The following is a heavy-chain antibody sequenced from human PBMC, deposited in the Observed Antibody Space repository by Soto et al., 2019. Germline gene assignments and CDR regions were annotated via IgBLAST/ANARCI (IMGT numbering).Heavy chain of an antibody. CDR2: MNPGSGDT. Sequence: AAVKVACKASGSSCTNNDVTWVRQATGQGLAWMGWMNPGSGDTGYAQKFQGRVTMTRDISIATAYMELSSLRSDDTAIYYCARMATFGSLNWFEPWRPGTLVTVSS. CDR1: GSSCTNND. J-gene: IGHJ5*02. V-gene: IGHV1-8*01. CDR3: ARMATFGSLNWFEP. D-gene: IGHD3-16*01.